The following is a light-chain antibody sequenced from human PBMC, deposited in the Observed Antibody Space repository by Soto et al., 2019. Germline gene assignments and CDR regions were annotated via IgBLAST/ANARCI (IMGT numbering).Light chain of an antibody. Sequence: EIVMTQSPATLSVSPGERATLSCRASQTVRDNLAWYQQKPGQAPRLLIYGASIRATGIPARFSGSGSGTEFPLTIHTLQSEDFAVYYCQQYNIWPLTFGGGTKVEIK. V-gene: IGKV3D-15*03. CDR3: QQYNIWPLT. J-gene: IGKJ4*01. CDR2: GAS. CDR1: QTVRDN.